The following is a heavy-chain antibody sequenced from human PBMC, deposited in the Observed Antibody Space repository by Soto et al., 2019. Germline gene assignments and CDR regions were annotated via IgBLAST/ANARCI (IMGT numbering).Heavy chain of an antibody. D-gene: IGHD6-19*01. Sequence: HPGGSLRLSCVGSGFNFGDYGMHWVRHTPGKGLEWVAVIGNDGAARFYGDSVKGRFTISRDNSRSTFFLQMSSLRPEDTAIYYCAKETIAVAGPNYFDFWGQGTRVTVSS. J-gene: IGHJ4*02. CDR3: AKETIAVAGPNYFDF. CDR2: IGNDGAAR. V-gene: IGHV3-30*18. CDR1: GFNFGDYG.